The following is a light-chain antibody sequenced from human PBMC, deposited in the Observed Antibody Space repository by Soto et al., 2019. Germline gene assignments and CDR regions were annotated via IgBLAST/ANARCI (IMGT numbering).Light chain of an antibody. V-gene: IGLV2-14*01. J-gene: IGLJ1*01. CDR1: SSDVGGYKY. CDR2: DVT. CDR3: SSYTSFKTLV. Sequence: QSVLTQPASVSESPGQSITISCTGSSSDVGGYKYVSWYQQHPGQAPKLLIYDVTNRPSGVSNRFSGSKSGYTASLTISGLQSEDEADYYCSSYTSFKTLVFGTGTKVTVL.